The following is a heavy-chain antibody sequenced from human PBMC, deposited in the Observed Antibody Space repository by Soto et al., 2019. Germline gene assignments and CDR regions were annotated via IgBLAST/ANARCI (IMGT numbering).Heavy chain of an antibody. J-gene: IGHJ4*02. CDR3: ARGAGYSYGYGDY. D-gene: IGHD5-18*01. Sequence: QVQLVESGGGVVQPGRSLRLSCAASGFTFSSYGMHWVRQAPGKGLEWVAVIWYDGSNKYYADSVKGRFTISGDNSKNTLYLQMNSLRAEDTAVYYCARGAGYSYGYGDYWGQGTLVTVSS. V-gene: IGHV3-33*01. CDR2: IWYDGSNK. CDR1: GFTFSSYG.